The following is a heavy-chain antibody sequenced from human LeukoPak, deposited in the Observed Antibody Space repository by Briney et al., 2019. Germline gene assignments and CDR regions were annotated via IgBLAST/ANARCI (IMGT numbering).Heavy chain of an antibody. Sequence: PGGSLRLSCAASRFTFSSYAMSWVRQAPGKGLEWVSAIGGSGDSTYYADSVKGRFTISRDNSKSTLYLQMNSLRAEDTAVYYCAKTTFYDILTGFYIDYWGQGTLVTVSS. J-gene: IGHJ4*02. CDR1: RFTFSSYA. V-gene: IGHV3-23*01. D-gene: IGHD3-9*01. CDR2: IGGSGDST. CDR3: AKTTFYDILTGFYIDY.